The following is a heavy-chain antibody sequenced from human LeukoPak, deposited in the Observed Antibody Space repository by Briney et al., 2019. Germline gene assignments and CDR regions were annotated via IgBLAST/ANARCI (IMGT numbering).Heavy chain of an antibody. Sequence: SGGSLRLSCAASGFNFSTYTMNWVRQAPGKGLEWVSSISSSSSYIYYADSVKGRFTISRDNAKNSLHLQMNSLRAEDTALYYCARGKEMATITAAFDIWGQGTMVTVSS. V-gene: IGHV3-21*04. J-gene: IGHJ3*02. CDR3: ARGKEMATITAAFDI. D-gene: IGHD5-24*01. CDR2: ISSSSSYI. CDR1: GFNFSTYT.